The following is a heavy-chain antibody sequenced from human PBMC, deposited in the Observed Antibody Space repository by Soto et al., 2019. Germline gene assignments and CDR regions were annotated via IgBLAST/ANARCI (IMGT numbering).Heavy chain of an antibody. CDR3: ATEGSSWNDFDY. Sequence: TVGSLRLSCAASGFTFSDYYMSWIRQAPGKGLEWVSYISSSGSTIYYADSVKGRFTISRDNAKNSLYLQMNSLRAEDTAVYYCATEGSSWNDFDYWGQGTLVTVSS. V-gene: IGHV3-11*01. CDR2: ISSSGSTI. D-gene: IGHD6-13*01. CDR1: GFTFSDYY. J-gene: IGHJ4*02.